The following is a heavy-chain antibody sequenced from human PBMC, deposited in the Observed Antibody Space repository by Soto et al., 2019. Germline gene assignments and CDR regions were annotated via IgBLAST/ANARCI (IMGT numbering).Heavy chain of an antibody. CDR1: GGSFSGYI. Sequence: QVQLQQSGAGLLKPSETLSLTCDVYGGSFSGYIWTWIRQTPGKGLQWIGQINHSGSANYNPSLKGRVTIVGHTASSTLSLELRSVTAADTAVYYCAGGLITGSQYSGGWYYFDSWGQGTLVTVSS. D-gene: IGHD1-26*01. V-gene: IGHV4-34*01. CDR3: AGGLITGSQYSGGWYYFDS. CDR2: INHSGSA. J-gene: IGHJ4*02.